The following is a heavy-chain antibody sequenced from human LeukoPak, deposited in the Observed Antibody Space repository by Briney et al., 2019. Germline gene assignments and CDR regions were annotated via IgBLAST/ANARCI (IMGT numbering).Heavy chain of an antibody. V-gene: IGHV3-53*01. CDR1: EFTVTYNY. CDR2: LYSHGAT. Sequence: GGSLRLSCAASEFTVTYNYMTWVRQAPGKGLEWVSLLYSHGATNYADSVKGRFTISRDDSKNTVYLQMNSLRAEDTAVYYCARWTDFHAFDIWGQGTMVTVSS. CDR3: ARWTDFHAFDI. J-gene: IGHJ3*02. D-gene: IGHD1-1*01.